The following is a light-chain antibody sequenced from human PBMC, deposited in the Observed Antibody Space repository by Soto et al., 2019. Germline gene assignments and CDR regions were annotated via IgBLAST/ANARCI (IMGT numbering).Light chain of an antibody. Sequence: QSALTQPASVSGSPGQSITISCTGTSSDVGGYNYVSWYQQHPGKAPKLMIYDVSNRPSGVSNRFSGSKSGNTASLTISGLQAGDEADYYCSSYTSSSTYVIFGGGTKLTVL. J-gene: IGLJ2*01. V-gene: IGLV2-14*01. CDR1: SSDVGGYNY. CDR3: SSYTSSSTYVI. CDR2: DVS.